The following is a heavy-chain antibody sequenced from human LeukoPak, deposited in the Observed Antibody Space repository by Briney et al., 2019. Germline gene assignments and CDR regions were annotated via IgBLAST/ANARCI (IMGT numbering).Heavy chain of an antibody. CDR1: GVSISSYY. V-gene: IGHV4-4*07. CDR2: IHTSGRT. J-gene: IGHJ5*02. Sequence: TTSETLSLTCTVSGVSISSYYWSWVRQPPGKGLEWIGRIHTSGRTNYNPSLRSRVTISVDTSKNQFSLKLSSVTAADTAVYYCARDSDSRYGGWFDPWGQGTLVTVSS. D-gene: IGHD4-23*01. CDR3: ARDSDSRYGGWFDP.